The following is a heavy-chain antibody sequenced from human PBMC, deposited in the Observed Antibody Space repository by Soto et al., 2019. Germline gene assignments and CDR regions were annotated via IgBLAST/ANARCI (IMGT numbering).Heavy chain of an antibody. CDR1: GFTFSSYA. J-gene: IGHJ4*02. CDR3: AREMIGASGAFDY. Sequence: PGGSLRLSCAASGFTFSSYAMHWVRQAPGKGLEWVAVISYDGSNKYYADSVKGRFTISRDNSKNTLYLQMNSLRAEDTAVYYCAREMIGASGAFDYWGQGTLVTVSS. V-gene: IGHV3-30-3*01. D-gene: IGHD2-15*01. CDR2: ISYDGSNK.